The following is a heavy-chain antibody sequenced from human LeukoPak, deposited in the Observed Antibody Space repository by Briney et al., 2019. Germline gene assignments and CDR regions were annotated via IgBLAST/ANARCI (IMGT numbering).Heavy chain of an antibody. V-gene: IGHV1-8*01. Sequence: RAASVKVSCKASGYTFTSYDINWVRQATGQGLEWMGWMNPNSGNTGYAQKFQGRVTMTRNTSISTAYMELSSLRSEDTAVYYCARAYCSSTSCYLRRTMDVWGKGTTVTISS. J-gene: IGHJ6*03. CDR2: MNPNSGNT. CDR1: GYTFTSYD. CDR3: ARAYCSSTSCYLRRTMDV. D-gene: IGHD2-2*01.